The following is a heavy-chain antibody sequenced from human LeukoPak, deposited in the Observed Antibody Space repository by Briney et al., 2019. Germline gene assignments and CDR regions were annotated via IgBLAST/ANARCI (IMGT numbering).Heavy chain of an antibody. J-gene: IGHJ5*01. CDR3: ARDSVYAFDS. V-gene: IGHV3-48*01. CDR1: GFTFSSYS. CDR2: ISSSSSTI. D-gene: IGHD2-8*01. Sequence: GGSLRLSCAASGFTFSSYSMNWARQAPGKGLEWVSYISSSSSTIFYTDSVKGRFTISRDNAKNSLYLQMNSLSAEDTAVYYCARDSVYAFDSWGQGTLVTVSS.